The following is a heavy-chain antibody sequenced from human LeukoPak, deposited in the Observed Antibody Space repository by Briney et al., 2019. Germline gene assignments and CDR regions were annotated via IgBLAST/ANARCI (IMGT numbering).Heavy chain of an antibody. CDR2: LTRSGADT. V-gene: IGHV3-23*01. CDR3: VKHSGDFYGNSDY. D-gene: IGHD1-1*01. CDR1: GFTFRSYA. Sequence: GGSLRLSCVASGFTFRSYAVSWFRQAPGKGLEWVSTLTRSGADTYYADSVRGRFTISKDSSKNTLQMNSLSAEDTAIYYCVKHSGDFYGNSDYWGQGILVTVSS. J-gene: IGHJ4*02.